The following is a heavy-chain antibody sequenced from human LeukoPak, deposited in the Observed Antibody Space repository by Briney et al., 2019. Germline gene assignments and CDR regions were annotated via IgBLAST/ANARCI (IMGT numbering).Heavy chain of an antibody. CDR2: IKDSGGTI. V-gene: IGHV3-48*03. J-gene: IGHJ3*02. CDR3: ARERPGEDAFDI. D-gene: IGHD7-27*01. CDR1: GFTFSSYE. Sequence: GGSLRLSCAASGFTFSSYEMNWVRQAPGKGLEWVSYIKDSGGTIYYADSVKGRFTISRDNAKNSLYLQINSLRVEDTAVYYCARERPGEDAFDIWGQGTMVTVSS.